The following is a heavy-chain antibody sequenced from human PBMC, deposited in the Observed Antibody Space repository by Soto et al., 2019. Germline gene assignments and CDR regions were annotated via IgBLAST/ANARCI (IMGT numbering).Heavy chain of an antibody. J-gene: IGHJ4*02. V-gene: IGHV3-15*01. D-gene: IGHD3-16*01. CDR2: IKSKTDGGTT. Sequence: GGSLRLSCAASGFTFSNARMSWVRQAPGKGLEWVGRIKSKTDGGTTDYAAPVKGRFTISRDDSKNTLYLQMNSLKTEDTAVYYCTTAVEELMINNYWGQGTLVTVSS. CDR3: TTAVEELMINNY. CDR1: GFTFSNAR.